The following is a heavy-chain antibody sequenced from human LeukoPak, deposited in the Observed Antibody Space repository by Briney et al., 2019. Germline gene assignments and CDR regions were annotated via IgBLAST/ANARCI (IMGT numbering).Heavy chain of an antibody. D-gene: IGHD6-19*01. CDR1: GYTFTGYY. CDR3: ARGPRWLVNDFDY. CDR2: INPNSGNT. J-gene: IGHJ4*02. V-gene: IGHV1-8*03. Sequence: ASVKVSCKASGYTFTGYYMHWVRQAPGQGLEWMGWINPNSGNTGYAQKFQGRVTITRNTSISTAYMELSSLRSEDTAVYYCARGPRWLVNDFDYWGQGTLVTVSS.